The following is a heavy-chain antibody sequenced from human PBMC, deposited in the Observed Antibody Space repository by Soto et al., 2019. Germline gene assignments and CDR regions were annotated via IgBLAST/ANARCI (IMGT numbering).Heavy chain of an antibody. D-gene: IGHD3-3*01. CDR3: AKDRGTYYDFWSGTSDDY. CDR1: GFTFSSYA. V-gene: IGHV3-23*01. CDR2: ISGSGGST. Sequence: EVQLLESGGGLVQPGGSLRLSCAASGFTFSSYAMSWVRQAPGKGLEWVSAISGSGGSTYYADSVKGRFTISRDNSKNTLYLQMNSLRAEDTAVYYCAKDRGTYYDFWSGTSDDYWGQGTLVTVSS. J-gene: IGHJ4*02.